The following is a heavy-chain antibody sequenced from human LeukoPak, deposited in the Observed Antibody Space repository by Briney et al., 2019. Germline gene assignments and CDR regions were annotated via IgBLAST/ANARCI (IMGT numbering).Heavy chain of an antibody. V-gene: IGHV3-74*01. CDR3: AREGGRYYDSSGYPQH. Sequence: GGSLRLSCAASGFTFSSHWMHWVRQAPGKGLVWVSRINSDGSSTSYADSVKGRFTISRDNAKNTLYLQMNSLRAEDTAVYYCAREGGRYYDSSGYPQHWGQGTLVTVSS. J-gene: IGHJ1*01. CDR1: GFTFSSHW. D-gene: IGHD3-22*01. CDR2: INSDGSST.